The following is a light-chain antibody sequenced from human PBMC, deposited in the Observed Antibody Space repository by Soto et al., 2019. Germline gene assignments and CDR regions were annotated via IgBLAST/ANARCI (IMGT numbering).Light chain of an antibody. CDR3: QHYGVSLWT. CDR2: TAS. J-gene: IGKJ1*01. CDR1: QSVSSSH. V-gene: IGKV3-20*01. Sequence: EVVLTQSPGTLSLSPGERGTLSCRASQSVSSSHVAWYQQRPGQAPRLLIYTASSRATGIPERFSGSGPGTDFTLTISRLEPEDFAVYYCQHYGVSLWTFGQGTKVEIK.